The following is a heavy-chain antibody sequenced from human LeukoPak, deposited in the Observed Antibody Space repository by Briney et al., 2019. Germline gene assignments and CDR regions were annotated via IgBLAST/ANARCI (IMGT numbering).Heavy chain of an antibody. CDR1: GFTFSSYW. J-gene: IGHJ6*04. D-gene: IGHD3-10*01. CDR2: IKQDGSEK. V-gene: IGHV3-7*03. Sequence: GGSLRLSCAASGFTFSSYWMSWVRQAPGKGLEWVANIKQDGSEKYYVDSVKGRFTISRDNAKNSLYLQMNSLRAEDTAVYYCARAEGSGGYYHGMDVWGKGTTVTVSS. CDR3: ARAEGSGGYYHGMDV.